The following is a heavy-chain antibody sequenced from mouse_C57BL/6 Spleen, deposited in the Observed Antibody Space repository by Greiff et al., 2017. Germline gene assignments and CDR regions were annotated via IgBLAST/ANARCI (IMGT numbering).Heavy chain of an antibody. CDR2: INPSNGGT. J-gene: IGHJ3*01. CDR3: GGSGGPYGFAY. CDR1: VYTFTSYW. V-gene: IGHV1-53*01. Sequence: QVQLQQPGTELVKPGASVKLSCKASVYTFTSYWMHWVKQRPGQGLEWIGNINPSNGGTNYNEKFKSKATLTVDKSSSTAYMPLSSRTSEDSAVDYCGGSGGPYGFAYWGQGTLVTVSA. D-gene: IGHD6-5*01.